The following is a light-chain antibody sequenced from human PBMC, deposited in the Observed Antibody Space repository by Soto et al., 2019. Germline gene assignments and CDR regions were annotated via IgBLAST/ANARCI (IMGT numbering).Light chain of an antibody. Sequence: DIQMTQSPSAMSASVGDRVTITCRASQGISYYLAWFQQKPGKVPKRLIYGASSLQGGVPSRFSGSGSGTEFTLTISSLQPEDFATYYCQQFENLPLTFGGGTKVELK. CDR3: QQFENLPLT. J-gene: IGKJ4*01. CDR1: QGISYY. CDR2: GAS. V-gene: IGKV1-17*03.